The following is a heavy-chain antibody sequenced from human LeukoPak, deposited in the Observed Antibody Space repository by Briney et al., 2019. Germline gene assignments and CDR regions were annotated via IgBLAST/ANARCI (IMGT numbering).Heavy chain of an antibody. Sequence: SETLSLTSTVSGGSISSYYWSWIRQPPGKGLEWIGYIYYSGSNNYNSALKSQVTISADTSKNQFSLKLSSVTAADTAVYYCARIGGIPLGSFDIWGQGTMVTVSS. D-gene: IGHD2-2*02. J-gene: IGHJ3*02. CDR2: IYYSGSN. CDR3: ARIGGIPLGSFDI. V-gene: IGHV4-59*01. CDR1: GGSISSYY.